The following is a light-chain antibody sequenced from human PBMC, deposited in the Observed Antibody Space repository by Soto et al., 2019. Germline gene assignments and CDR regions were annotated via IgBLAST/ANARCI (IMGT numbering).Light chain of an antibody. CDR3: LHQNSYLVLS. CDR1: QSIRND. CDR2: GAS. V-gene: IGKV1-17*01. J-gene: IGKJ4*01. Sequence: DIPMTQSPSSLSASVGDRVTITCRTSQSIRNDLGWYQQKPGKAPKRLMYGASALQSGVPSRFSGSGSGTEFTLTISSLQPEDFATYYCLHQNSYLVLSFGGGTRVEIK.